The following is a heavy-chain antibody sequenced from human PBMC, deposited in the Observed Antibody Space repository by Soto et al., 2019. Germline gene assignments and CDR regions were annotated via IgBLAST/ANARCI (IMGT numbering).Heavy chain of an antibody. V-gene: IGHV1-18*04. J-gene: IGHJ6*02. Sequence: QVQLVQSGAEVKKPGASVKVSCKASVYTFTRYGISWVRQAPGQGLEWMGWISAYNGNTNYAQKLQGRVTMTTDTSTSTAYMELRSLRSDDTAVYYCARGVWGSVVLVSPYYYYGMDVWGLGTTVTVSS. CDR3: ARGVWGSVVLVSPYYYYGMDV. CDR1: VYTFTRYG. CDR2: ISAYNGNT. D-gene: IGHD2-15*01.